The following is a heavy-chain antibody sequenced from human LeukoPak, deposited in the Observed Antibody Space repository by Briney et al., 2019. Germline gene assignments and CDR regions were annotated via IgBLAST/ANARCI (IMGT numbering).Heavy chain of an antibody. CDR3: ARHHYDSSGGWFDP. V-gene: IGHV4-59*08. CDR1: GGSISSYY. J-gene: IGHJ5*02. D-gene: IGHD3-22*01. CDR2: IYYSGST. Sequence: SETLSLTCTVSGGSISSYYWSWIRQPPGKGLEWIGYIYYSGSTNYNPSLKSRVTISVDTSKNQFSLKLSSVTAADTAVYYCARHHYDSSGGWFDPWGQGTLVTVSS.